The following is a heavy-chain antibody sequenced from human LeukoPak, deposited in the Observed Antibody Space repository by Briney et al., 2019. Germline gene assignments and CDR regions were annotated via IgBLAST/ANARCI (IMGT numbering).Heavy chain of an antibody. CDR1: GFTFSNYG. V-gene: IGHV3-33*06. CDR3: AKGNGNYYYYMDV. CDR2: IWYDGSDK. Sequence: GRSLRPSCAASGFTFSNYGMHWVRQAPGKGLEWVAIIWYDGSDKYYVDSVKGRFTISRDNSKNTLYLQMNSLRAEDTAVYYCAKGNGNYYYYMDVWGKGTTVTVSS. J-gene: IGHJ6*03.